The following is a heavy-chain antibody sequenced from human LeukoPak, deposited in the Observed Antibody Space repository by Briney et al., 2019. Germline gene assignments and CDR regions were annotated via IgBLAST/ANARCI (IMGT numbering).Heavy chain of an antibody. J-gene: IGHJ4*02. D-gene: IGHD6-19*01. V-gene: IGHV5-51*01. CDR2: IYPGDSDT. CDR3: ARLTGGYTSGWSGGDY. Sequence: HGESLKISCKGSGYSFTSYWIGWVRQMPGKGLEWMGIIYPGDSDTRYSPSFQGQVTISADKSINTAYLQWSSLKASDTAMYYCARLTGGYTSGWSGGDYWGQGTLVTVSS. CDR1: GYSFTSYW.